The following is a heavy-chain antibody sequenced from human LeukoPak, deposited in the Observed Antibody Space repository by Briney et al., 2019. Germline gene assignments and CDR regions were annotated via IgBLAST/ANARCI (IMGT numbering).Heavy chain of an antibody. J-gene: IGHJ4*02. Sequence: ASVKVSCKASGYTFTSYGISWVRQAPGQGLEWMGWINPNSGGTNYAQKFQGRVTMTRDTSISTAYMELSRLRSDDTAVYYCARGYDSSGYYYWGQGTLVTVSS. V-gene: IGHV1-2*02. D-gene: IGHD3-22*01. CDR3: ARGYDSSGYYY. CDR1: GYTFTSYG. CDR2: INPNSGGT.